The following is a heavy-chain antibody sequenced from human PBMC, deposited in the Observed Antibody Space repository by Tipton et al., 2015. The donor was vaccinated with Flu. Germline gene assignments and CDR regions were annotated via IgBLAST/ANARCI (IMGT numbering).Heavy chain of an antibody. V-gene: IGHV4-38-2*01. J-gene: IGHJ4*02. D-gene: IGHD6-13*01. Sequence: TLSLTCAVSGYSISSGYYWGWIRQPPGKGLEWIGYIYYSGSTNYNPSLKSRVTISVDTSKNQFSLKLSSVTAADTAVYYCARGPGSWYSYDYWGQGTLVTVSS. CDR2: IYYSGST. CDR3: ARGPGSWYSYDY. CDR1: GYSISSGYY.